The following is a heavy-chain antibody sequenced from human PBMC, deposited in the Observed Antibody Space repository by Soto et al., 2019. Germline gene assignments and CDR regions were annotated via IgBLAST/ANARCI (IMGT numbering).Heavy chain of an antibody. D-gene: IGHD2-15*01. CDR3: VIVVVVDAGENWFDP. V-gene: IGHV1-18*04. Sequence: GASVKVSCKASGYTFTSYGISWVRQAPGQGLEWMGWISAYNGNTNYAQKLQGRVTMTTDTSTSTAYMELRSLRSDDTAVYYCVIVVVVDAGENWFDPWGQGTLVTVSS. J-gene: IGHJ5*02. CDR2: ISAYNGNT. CDR1: GYTFTSYG.